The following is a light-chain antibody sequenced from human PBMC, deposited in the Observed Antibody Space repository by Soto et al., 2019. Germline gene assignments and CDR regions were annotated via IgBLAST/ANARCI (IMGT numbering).Light chain of an antibody. CDR2: EVS. V-gene: IGLV2-14*01. CDR1: SSDVGGYKY. Sequence: QSALTQPASVSGSPGQSITISCTGTSSDVGGYKYVSWYQQHPGKAPKLMIYEVSNRPSGVSNRFSGSKSGNTASLTISGLQAEDEGDYYCSSYTSSNTYVFGTGTKLTVL. J-gene: IGLJ1*01. CDR3: SSYTSSNTYV.